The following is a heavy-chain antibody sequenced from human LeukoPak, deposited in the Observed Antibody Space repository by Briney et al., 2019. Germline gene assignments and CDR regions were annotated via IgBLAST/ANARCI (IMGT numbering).Heavy chain of an antibody. J-gene: IGHJ6*02. CDR1: GGSISSYY. V-gene: IGHV4-59*01. Sequence: SETLSLTCTVSGGSISSYYWSWLRQPPGKGLEWIGYIYYSGSTNYNPSLKSRVTISVDTSKNQFSLKLSSVTAADTAVYYCAREGGSSYYYYGMDVWGQGTTVTVSS. D-gene: IGHD2-15*01. CDR3: AREGGSSYYYYGMDV. CDR2: IYYSGST.